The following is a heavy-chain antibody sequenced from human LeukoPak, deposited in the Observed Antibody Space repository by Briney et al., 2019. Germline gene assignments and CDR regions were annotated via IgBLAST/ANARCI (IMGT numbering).Heavy chain of an antibody. J-gene: IGHJ6*03. Sequence: SEILSLTCTVSGGSISSGGYYWSWIRQPPGKGLEWIGYIYHSGSTYYNPSLKSRVTISVDRSKNQFSPKLSSVTAADTAVYYCARAYGSGTNYYYYYYMDVWGKGTTVTVSS. CDR1: GGSISSGGYY. D-gene: IGHD3-10*01. V-gene: IGHV4-30-2*01. CDR3: ARAYGSGTNYYYYYYMDV. CDR2: IYHSGST.